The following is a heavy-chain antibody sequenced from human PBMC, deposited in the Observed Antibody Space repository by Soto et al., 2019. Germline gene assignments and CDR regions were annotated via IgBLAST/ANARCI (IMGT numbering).Heavy chain of an antibody. CDR2: IYYSGST. D-gene: IGHD2-15*01. V-gene: IGHV4-30-4*01. CDR3: ARSADIVVVVAAPFFDY. J-gene: IGHJ4*02. CDR1: GGSISSGDYY. Sequence: SETLSLTCTVSGGSISSGDYYWLWIRHPPGKGLEWIGYIYYSGSTYYNPSLKSRVTISVDTSKNQFSLKLSSVTAADMAVYYCARSADIVVVVAAPFFDYWGQGTLVTVSA.